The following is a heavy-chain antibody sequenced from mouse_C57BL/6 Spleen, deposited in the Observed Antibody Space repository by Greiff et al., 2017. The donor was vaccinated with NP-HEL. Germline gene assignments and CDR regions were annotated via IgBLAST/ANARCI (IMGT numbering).Heavy chain of an antibody. CDR1: GYTFTSYD. CDR2: IYPRDGST. V-gene: IGHV1-85*01. J-gene: IGHJ2*01. Sequence: QVQLKQSGPELVKPGASVKLSCKASGYTFTSYDINWVKQRPGQGLEWIGWIYPRDGSTKYNEKFKGKATLTVDTSSSTAYMELHSLTSEDSAVYFCARSGGYGYDGYFDYWGQGTTLTVSS. D-gene: IGHD2-2*01. CDR3: ARSGGYGYDGYFDY.